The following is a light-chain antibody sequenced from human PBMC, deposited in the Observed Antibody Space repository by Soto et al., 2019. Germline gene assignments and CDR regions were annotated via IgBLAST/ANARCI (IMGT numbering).Light chain of an antibody. CDR3: QSYDSSLSGWV. CDR2: GNS. CDR1: SSNIGAGYD. V-gene: IGLV1-40*01. J-gene: IGLJ3*02. Sequence: QSVLTQPPSVSGAQGQWVTISCTGSSSNIGAGYDVHWYQQLPGTAPKLLIYGNSNRPSGVPDRFSGSKSGTSASLAITGLQAEDEADYYCQSYDSSLSGWVFGGGTKLTVL.